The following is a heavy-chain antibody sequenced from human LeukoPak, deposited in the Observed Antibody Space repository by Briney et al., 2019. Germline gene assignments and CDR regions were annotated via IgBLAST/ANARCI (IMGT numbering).Heavy chain of an antibody. CDR3: ARSSYSSSSSV. V-gene: IGHV3-7*03. CDR1: GFTFSGFW. Sequence: GGSLRLSCAVSGFTFSGFWMSWSRQAPGKGLEWVASINSDGSEGYYADVVKGRFTISRDNAKNSLYLQINSLRAEDTAVYYCARSSYSSSSSVWGQGTMITVSS. CDR2: INSDGSEG. D-gene: IGHD6-6*01. J-gene: IGHJ3*01.